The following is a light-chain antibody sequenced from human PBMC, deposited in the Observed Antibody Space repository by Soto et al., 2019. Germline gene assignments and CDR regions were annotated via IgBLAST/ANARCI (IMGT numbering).Light chain of an antibody. V-gene: IGKV1-12*01. CDR2: LAS. J-gene: IGKJ1*01. CDR3: QQADSFPWT. Sequence: DIQMTQSPSSVSASVGDGVTITCRASQGIGTWLAWYQQKPGKAPKLLIYLASSLQTGVPSRFRGSGSGTDFTLTITSRQPEDFATYSCQQADSFPWTFGQGTKVEFK. CDR1: QGIGTW.